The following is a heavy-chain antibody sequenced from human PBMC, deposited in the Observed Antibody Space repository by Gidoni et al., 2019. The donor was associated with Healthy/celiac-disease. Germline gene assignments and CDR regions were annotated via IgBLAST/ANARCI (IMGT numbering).Heavy chain of an antibody. CDR3: AKDAAVAGHYYFDY. CDR1: GFTFDDYA. CDR2: ISWNSGSI. D-gene: IGHD6-19*01. V-gene: IGHV3-9*01. Sequence: EVQLVESGGGLVQPGRSLRLSCAASGFTFDDYAMPWVRQAPGKGLEWVSGISWNSGSIGYADSVKGRFTIARDNAKNSLYLQMNSLRAEDTALYYCAKDAAVAGHYYFDYWGQGTLVTVSS. J-gene: IGHJ4*02.